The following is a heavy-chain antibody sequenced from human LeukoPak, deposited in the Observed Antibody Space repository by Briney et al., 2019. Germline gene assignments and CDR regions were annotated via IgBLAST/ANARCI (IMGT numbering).Heavy chain of an antibody. Sequence: SETLSLTCSLSFGSISSYYWSWIRRPPRKGLGWIGDIYYTGSTNYNPSLKSRVTISVDTSKNHFSLKLSSVTAADTAVYYCARDLGGNSNFDYWGQGTLVTVSS. J-gene: IGHJ4*02. V-gene: IGHV4-59*01. CDR1: FGSISSYY. D-gene: IGHD4-23*01. CDR3: ARDLGGNSNFDY. CDR2: IYYTGST.